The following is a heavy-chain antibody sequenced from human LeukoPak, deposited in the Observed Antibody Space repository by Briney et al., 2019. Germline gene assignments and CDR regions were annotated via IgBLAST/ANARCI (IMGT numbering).Heavy chain of an antibody. V-gene: IGHV3-53*01. Sequence: GGSLRLSCAASGFTVSSTHMVWARQAPGKGLEWVSVIYTGGNSYYAGSVQGRFIISRDIASNSLFLQMSSLRVEDTAVYYCARGWGGYSSYPPDYWGQGILVTVYS. CDR3: ARGWGGYSSYPPDY. J-gene: IGHJ4*02. CDR2: IYTGGNS. CDR1: GFTVSSTH. D-gene: IGHD5-12*01.